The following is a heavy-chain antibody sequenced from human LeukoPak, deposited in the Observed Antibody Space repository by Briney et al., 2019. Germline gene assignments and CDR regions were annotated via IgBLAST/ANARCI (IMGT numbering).Heavy chain of an antibody. D-gene: IGHD2-2*01. CDR2: VHYSGST. CDR3: ASCRGYCRSTPPRCFYYYGMDV. Sequence: SETLSLTCTVSGGSISSHYWSWIRQPPGKGLEWIGYVHYSGSTNYNPSLNSRVIISEDASKNQFSLKLSSVTAADTAVYYCASCRGYCRSTPPRCFYYYGMDVWGQGTTVTVSS. J-gene: IGHJ6*02. V-gene: IGHV4-59*11. CDR1: GGSISSHY.